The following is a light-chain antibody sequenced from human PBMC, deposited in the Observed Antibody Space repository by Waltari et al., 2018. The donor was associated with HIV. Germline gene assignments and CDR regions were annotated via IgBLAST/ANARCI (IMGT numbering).Light chain of an antibody. CDR2: KTS. CDR1: QDITSW. CDR3: QQYNRDPS. Sequence: DIHMTQYPSTLSAFVGDRVTITCRASQDITSWLAWYQQKPGKAPKLLVRKTSVLESGVSSRFSGSGSGTEFTLIIDSLEPDDFATYYCQQYNRDPSFGQGTRLEMK. J-gene: IGKJ5*01. V-gene: IGKV1-5*03.